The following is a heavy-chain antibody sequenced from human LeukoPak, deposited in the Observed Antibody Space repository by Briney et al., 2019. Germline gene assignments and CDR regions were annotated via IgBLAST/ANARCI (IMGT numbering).Heavy chain of an antibody. J-gene: IGHJ5*02. CDR3: ARITMSRFDP. CDR2: IRYDGSNK. V-gene: IGHV3-30*02. CDR1: GFTFSSYA. Sequence: GGSLRLSCAASGFTFSSYAMHWVRQAPGKGLEWVTFIRYDGSNKYYADSVKGRFTISRDNSKNTLYLQMNSLRAEDTAVYYCARITMSRFDPWGQGTLVTVS. D-gene: IGHD3-10*02.